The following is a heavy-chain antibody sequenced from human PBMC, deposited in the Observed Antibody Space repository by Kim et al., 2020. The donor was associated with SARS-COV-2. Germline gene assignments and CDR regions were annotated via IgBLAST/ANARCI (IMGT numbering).Heavy chain of an antibody. Sequence: GESLKISCKGSGYSFTSYWIGWVRQMPGKGLEWMGIIYPGDSDTRYSPSFQGQVTISADKSISTAYLQWSSLKASDTAMYYCARAPRGYSSGWTNWFDPWGQGTLVTVSS. CDR1: GYSFTSYW. D-gene: IGHD6-19*01. CDR2: IYPGDSDT. CDR3: ARAPRGYSSGWTNWFDP. V-gene: IGHV5-51*01. J-gene: IGHJ5*02.